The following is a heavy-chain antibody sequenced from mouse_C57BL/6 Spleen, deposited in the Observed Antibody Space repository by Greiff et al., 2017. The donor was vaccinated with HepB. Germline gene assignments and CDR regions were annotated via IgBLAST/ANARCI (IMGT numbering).Heavy chain of an antibody. J-gene: IGHJ2*01. CDR2: ISYSGST. CDR3: ARGYDYDWYFDY. V-gene: IGHV3-1*01. Sequence: EVKLLESGPGMVKPSQSLSLTCTVTGYSITSGYDWHWIRHFPGNKLEWMGYISYSGSTNYNPSLKSRISITHDTSKNHFFLKLNSVTTEDTATYYCARGYDYDWYFDYWGQGTTLTVSS. D-gene: IGHD2-4*01. CDR1: GYSITSGYD.